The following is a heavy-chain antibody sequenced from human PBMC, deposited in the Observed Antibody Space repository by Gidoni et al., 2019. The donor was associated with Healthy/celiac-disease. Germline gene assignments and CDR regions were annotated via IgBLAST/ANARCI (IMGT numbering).Heavy chain of an antibody. V-gene: IGHV3-23*01. D-gene: IGHD3-22*01. Sequence: EVHLLESGRGLVQPAGSLLLYCAAPGLPFSSYAMSWVRKYPGKGLEWVSALSGSCGSTYYAESVKFRCTIFRDNSKNTLYLQRNSLRAEDTAVYYCAKESSVGSTTYRFGYWGQGTLVTVSS. J-gene: IGHJ4*02. CDR3: AKESSVGSTTYRFGY. CDR2: LSGSCGST. CDR1: GLPFSSYA.